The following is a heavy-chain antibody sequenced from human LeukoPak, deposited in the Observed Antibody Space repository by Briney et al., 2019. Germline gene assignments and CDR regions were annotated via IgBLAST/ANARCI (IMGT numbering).Heavy chain of an antibody. CDR1: GGSISSISHY. J-gene: IGHJ3*02. CDR2: IYYSGSA. D-gene: IGHD1-26*01. CDR3: ARGPSNVGTTPEEGAFDI. V-gene: IGHV4-39*07. Sequence: SETLSLTCTVSGGSISSISHYWSWIRQSPGKGLEWIGHIYYSGSANYNPSLKSRVTMSIDMSKNQFSLKLSSVTALDTAVYFCARGPSNVGTTPEEGAFDIWGQGTMVSVSS.